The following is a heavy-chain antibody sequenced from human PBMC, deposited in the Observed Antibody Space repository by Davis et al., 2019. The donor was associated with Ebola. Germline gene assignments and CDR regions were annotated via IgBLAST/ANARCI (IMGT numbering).Heavy chain of an antibody. CDR2: INHSGST. CDR1: GWSFSAYY. J-gene: IGHJ6*04. D-gene: IGHD6-19*01. V-gene: IGHV4-34*01. CDR3: ASMGIAVDGLLYDYYGRDV. Sequence: SETLSPTLTVYGWSFSAYYWSWIRQPPGKGLEWFGEINHSGSTNSNPSHKSPVTTSVDTAKNQFSLKLSSVTAADPAVYYCASMGIAVDGLLYDYYGRDVWGKGTTVTVSS.